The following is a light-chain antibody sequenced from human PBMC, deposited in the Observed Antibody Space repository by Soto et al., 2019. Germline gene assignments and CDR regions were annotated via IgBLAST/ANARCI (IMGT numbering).Light chain of an antibody. Sequence: QSVLTQPPSASGTPGQRVTISCSGSSSNIGSNYLYWYQQLPGAAPTLAMYGNDQRPSGVPDRFSGSRSGTSASLAIIGLRSEDEADYYCATWDDSLSGYVFGTGTKVTVL. V-gene: IGLV1-47*01. CDR3: ATWDDSLSGYV. CDR2: GND. J-gene: IGLJ1*01. CDR1: SSNIGSNY.